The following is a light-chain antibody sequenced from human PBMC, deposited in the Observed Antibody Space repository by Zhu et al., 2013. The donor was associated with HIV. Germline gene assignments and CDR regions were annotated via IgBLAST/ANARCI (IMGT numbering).Light chain of an antibody. Sequence: EIVMTQSPGTLSVSPGGRATLSCRASQSISINLAWYQQKPGQAPRLLIYGASSRATGIPDRFSGSGSGTEFTLTISSLQSEDFAVYYCQQYNNWPQRTFGQGTKVEIK. CDR3: QQYNNWPQRT. V-gene: IGKV3D-15*01. CDR2: GAS. J-gene: IGKJ1*01. CDR1: QSISIN.